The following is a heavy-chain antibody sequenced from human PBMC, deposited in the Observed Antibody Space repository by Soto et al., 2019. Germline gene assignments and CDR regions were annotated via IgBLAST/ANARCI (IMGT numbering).Heavy chain of an antibody. V-gene: IGHV4-30-4*01. CDR2: IYYTGNN. D-gene: IGHD3-10*01. J-gene: IGHJ5*02. Sequence: SETLSLTCTVSGDSISSPHYYWTWIRQPPGKGLEWVGYIYYTGNNFYNPALKSRVAMSVDPSTNQFSLKLASVTDADTAVYFPAREPKQNYYSYPWNGGLYLWGHETLVTVSS. CDR1: GDSISSPHYY. CDR3: AREPKQNYYSYPWNGGLYL.